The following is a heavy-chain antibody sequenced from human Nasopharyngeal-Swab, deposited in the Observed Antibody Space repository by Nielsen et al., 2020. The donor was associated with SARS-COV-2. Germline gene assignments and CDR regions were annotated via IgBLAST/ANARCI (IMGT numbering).Heavy chain of an antibody. Sequence: SQTLSLTCAISGGSVSSNSAAWNWIRQSPSRGLEWLGRTYYRSKWYNDYAVSVKSRITINPDASKNQFSLQLNSVTPEDTAVYYCARAGQWLANDWYFDLWGRGTLVTVSS. V-gene: IGHV6-1*01. J-gene: IGHJ2*01. CDR1: GGSVSSNSAA. CDR2: TYYRSKWYN. D-gene: IGHD6-19*01. CDR3: ARAGQWLANDWYFDL.